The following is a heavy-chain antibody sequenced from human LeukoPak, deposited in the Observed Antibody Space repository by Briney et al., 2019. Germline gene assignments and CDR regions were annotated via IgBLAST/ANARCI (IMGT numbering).Heavy chain of an antibody. Sequence: ASETLSLTCTVSGGSISSSSYYWGWIRQPPGKGLEWVGSIYYSGSTYYNPSLKSRVTISVDTSKNQFSLKLSSVTAADTAVYYYARVRVGATVDYWGQGTLVTVSS. J-gene: IGHJ4*02. CDR1: GGSISSSSYY. V-gene: IGHV4-39*07. D-gene: IGHD1-26*01. CDR2: IYYSGST. CDR3: ARVRVGATVDY.